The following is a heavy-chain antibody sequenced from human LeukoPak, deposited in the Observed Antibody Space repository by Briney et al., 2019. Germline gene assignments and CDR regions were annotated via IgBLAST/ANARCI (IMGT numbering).Heavy chain of an antibody. D-gene: IGHD4-23*01. CDR2: ISSGSTI. V-gene: IGHV3-48*03. Sequence: GGSLRLSCAASGFTFSSYEMHWVRQAPGKGLEWVSYISSGSTIYYADSVKGRFTISRDNAKNSLYLQMNSLRAEDTAVYYCARDYGGSSPFDYWGQGTLVTVSS. CDR3: ARDYGGSSPFDY. CDR1: GFTFSSYE. J-gene: IGHJ4*02.